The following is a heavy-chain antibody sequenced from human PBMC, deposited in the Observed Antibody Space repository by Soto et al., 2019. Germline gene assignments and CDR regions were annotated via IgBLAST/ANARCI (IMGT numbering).Heavy chain of an antibody. J-gene: IGHJ6*02. CDR3: AVYCSGGSCYSRGMDV. CDR1: GYTFTSYD. Sequence: QVQLVQSGAEVKKPGASVKVSCKASGYTFTSYDINWVRQATGQGLEWMGWMNPNSGNTGYAQKFQGRVTMTRNTXIXXAYMELSSLRSEDTAVYYCAVYCSGGSCYSRGMDVWGQGTTVTVSS. V-gene: IGHV1-8*01. D-gene: IGHD2-15*01. CDR2: MNPNSGNT.